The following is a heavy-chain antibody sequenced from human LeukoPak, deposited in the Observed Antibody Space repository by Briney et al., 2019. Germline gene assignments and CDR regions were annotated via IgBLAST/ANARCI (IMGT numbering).Heavy chain of an antibody. CDR2: INHGGST. D-gene: IGHD5-12*01. V-gene: IGHV4-39*07. CDR1: GGSISSSSYY. CDR3: ARRNGQDIVATFRRRYYFDY. Sequence: SETLSLTCTVSGGSISSSSYYWGWIRQPPGKGLEWIGDINHGGSTNYNPSLKSRVTISINTSKNQFSLKLSSVTAADTAVYYCARRNGQDIVATFRRRYYFDYWGQGTLVTVSS. J-gene: IGHJ4*02.